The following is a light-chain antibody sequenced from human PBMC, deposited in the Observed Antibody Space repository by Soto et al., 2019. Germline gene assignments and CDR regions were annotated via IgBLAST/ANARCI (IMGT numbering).Light chain of an antibody. J-gene: IGKJ2*03. V-gene: IGKV4-1*01. CDR2: WAS. Sequence: DIVMTQSPDSLPVSLGERATINCKSSQSLLYSSNNKNYLAWYQQKPGQPPKLLIFWASTRESGVPDRFSGSGSGTDFTLTISRLQAEDVAVYYFQQYYYTPYSLGQGTKLEIK. CDR1: QSLLYSSNNKNY. CDR3: QQYYYTPYS.